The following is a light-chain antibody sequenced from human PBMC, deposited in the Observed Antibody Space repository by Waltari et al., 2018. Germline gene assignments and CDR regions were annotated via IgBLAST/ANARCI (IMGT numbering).Light chain of an antibody. J-gene: IGKJ4*01. Sequence: DIQLTQSPSSLSASVGDRVTITCRASQAISNYLNWYQHKPGEAPKLLIYAASSLQSGVPSKFSASGSGTDFSLTISSLQPDDFATYFCQQFFTTPLTFGGGTRIEIK. CDR3: QQFFTTPLT. V-gene: IGKV1-39*01. CDR2: AAS. CDR1: QAISNY.